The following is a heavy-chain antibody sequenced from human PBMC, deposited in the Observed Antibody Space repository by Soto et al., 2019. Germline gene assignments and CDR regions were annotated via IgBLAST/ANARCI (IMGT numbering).Heavy chain of an antibody. D-gene: IGHD3-22*01. CDR1: GFTFSSYG. V-gene: IGHV3-30*03. CDR2: ISYDGSNK. CDR3: AGAIVVIGAFDI. J-gene: IGHJ3*02. Sequence: PGGSLRLSCAASGFTFSSYGMHWVRQAPGKGLEWVAVISYDGSNKYYADSVKGRFTISRDNSKNTLYLQMNSLRAEDTAVYYCAGAIVVIGAFDIWGQGTMVTVSS.